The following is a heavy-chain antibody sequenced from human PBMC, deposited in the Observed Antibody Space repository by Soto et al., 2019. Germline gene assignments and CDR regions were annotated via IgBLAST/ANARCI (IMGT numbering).Heavy chain of an antibody. CDR1: GGSISSSSYY. Sequence: SETLSLTCTVSGGSISSSSYYWGWIRQPPGKGLEWIGSIYYSGSTYYNPSLKSRVTISVDTSKNQFSLKLSSVTAADTAVYYCARQQCISSCNYPRGVFDYWGQGTLVTVSS. D-gene: IGHD4-4*01. CDR2: IYYSGST. J-gene: IGHJ4*02. V-gene: IGHV4-39*01. CDR3: ARQQCISSCNYPRGVFDY.